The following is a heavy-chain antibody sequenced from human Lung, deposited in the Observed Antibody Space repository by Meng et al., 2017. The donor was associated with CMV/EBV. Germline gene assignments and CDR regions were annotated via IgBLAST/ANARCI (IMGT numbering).Heavy chain of an antibody. CDR1: GGSFSGYY. J-gene: IGHJ4*02. V-gene: IGHV4-34*01. Sequence: SETLSLTCAVYGGSFSGYYWSWIRQPPGKGLEGIGEINHSGSTNYNPPLKSRVTISVDTSKNQFSLKLSSVTAADTAVYYCARGRYDFWSGYYRGYFDYWGQGTLVTVSS. CDR3: ARGRYDFWSGYYRGYFDY. CDR2: INHSGST. D-gene: IGHD3-3*01.